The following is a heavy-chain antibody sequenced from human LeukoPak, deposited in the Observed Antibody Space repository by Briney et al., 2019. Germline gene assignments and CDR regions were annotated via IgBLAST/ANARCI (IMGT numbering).Heavy chain of an antibody. CDR2: IYTNGIT. CDR3: AREGGSSRSFDY. D-gene: IGHD6-13*01. CDR1: SGSISSDF. J-gene: IGHJ4*02. Sequence: SETLSLTCTVSSGSISSDFWSWIRQPAGKGLDWIGRIYTNGITNYNSSLKSRLTMSMDTSKNQFSLNLTSVTAADTAVYYCAREGGSSRSFDYWGQGTLVTVSS. V-gene: IGHV4-4*07.